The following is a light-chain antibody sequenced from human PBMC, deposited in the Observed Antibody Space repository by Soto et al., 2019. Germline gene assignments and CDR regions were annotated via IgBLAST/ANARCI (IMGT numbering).Light chain of an antibody. V-gene: IGLV2-14*03. CDR3: SSFTRSSSYV. CDR2: HVS. J-gene: IGLJ1*01. CDR1: SSDVGAYNY. Sequence: QSALTQPASVSGSPGQSITISCTGTSSDVGAYNYVSWYQQHPGRAPQLIIYHVSNRPSGVSNRFSGSKSDNTASLTISGLQAEDEADYYCSSFTRSSSYVFGPGTKLPVL.